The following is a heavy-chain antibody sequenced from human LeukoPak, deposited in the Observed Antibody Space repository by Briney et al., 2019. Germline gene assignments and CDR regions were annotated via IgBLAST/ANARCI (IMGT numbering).Heavy chain of an antibody. V-gene: IGHV3-11*01. J-gene: IGHJ6*02. Sequence: PGGSLRLSCAASGFTFSNYYMSWIRQAPGKGLEWVSYISSSGSTTFYADSVKGRITISRDNAKNSLSLQMHSLRAEDTAVYYCARDYIVVVPAAYYYYGMDVWGQGTTVTVSS. CDR1: GFTFSNYY. CDR3: ARDYIVVVPAAYYYYGMDV. D-gene: IGHD2-2*01. CDR2: ISSSGSTT.